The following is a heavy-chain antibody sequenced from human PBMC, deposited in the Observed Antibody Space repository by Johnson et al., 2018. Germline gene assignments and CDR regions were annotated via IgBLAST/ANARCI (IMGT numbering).Heavy chain of an antibody. J-gene: IGHJ3*02. CDR3: AKETSPRAYYYDSSGYYHDAFDI. Sequence: QVQLVQSGGGVVQXGRSLRLSCAASGFIFSSSAMRWVRQAPGKGLEWVAVISYDGSNKYYADSVKGRFTISRDNSKNPLYLPMHSRRAEDTAVYYCAKETSPRAYYYDSSGYYHDAFDIWGQGTMVTVSS. V-gene: IGHV3-30-3*01. D-gene: IGHD3-22*01. CDR2: ISYDGSNK. CDR1: GFIFSSSA.